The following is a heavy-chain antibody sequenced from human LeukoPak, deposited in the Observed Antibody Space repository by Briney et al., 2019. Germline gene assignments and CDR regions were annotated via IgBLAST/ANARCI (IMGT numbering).Heavy chain of an antibody. CDR2: IIPIFGTA. J-gene: IGHJ4*02. Sequence: GASVKVSCKASGGTFSSYAISWVRQAPGQGLEWMGGIIPIFGTANYAQKFQGRVTITADKSTSTAYMELSSLRSEDTAVYYCASALGSGSYDGWGQGTLVTVSS. CDR3: ASALGSGSYDG. D-gene: IGHD1-26*01. V-gene: IGHV1-69*06. CDR1: GGTFSSYA.